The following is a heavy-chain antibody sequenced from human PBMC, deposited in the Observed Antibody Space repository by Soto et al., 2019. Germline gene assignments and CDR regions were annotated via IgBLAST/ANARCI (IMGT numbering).Heavy chain of an antibody. CDR3: ARVGGSYSTGLDY. CDR2: IPYSGST. D-gene: IGHD1-26*01. V-gene: IGHV4-59*01. J-gene: IGHJ4*02. CDR1: GGSISSYF. Sequence: SEPLSLTCSVSGGSISSYFWSWIRQPPGKGLEWLGYIPYSGSTNYNPSLKSRVIISLDASKNQFSLKLSSVTAADTAVYYCARVGGSYSTGLDYWGQGTLVTVSS.